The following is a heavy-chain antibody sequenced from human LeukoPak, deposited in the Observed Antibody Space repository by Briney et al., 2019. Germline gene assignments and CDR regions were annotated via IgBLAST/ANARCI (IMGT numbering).Heavy chain of an antibody. CDR1: GYTFTGYY. CDR3: ARHMTTANNWFDP. V-gene: IGHV1-2*02. CDR2: INPNSGGT. Sequence: VASVKVSCKASGYTFTGYYMHWVRQAPGQGLEWMGWINPNSGGTNYEQKFQGRVIMTRDTSISTAYMELSRLRSDDTAVYYCARHMTTANNWFDPWGQGTLVTVSS. D-gene: IGHD4-17*01. J-gene: IGHJ5*02.